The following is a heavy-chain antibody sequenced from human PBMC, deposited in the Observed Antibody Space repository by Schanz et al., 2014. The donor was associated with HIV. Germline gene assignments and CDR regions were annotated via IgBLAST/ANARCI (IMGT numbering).Heavy chain of an antibody. CDR1: GFDFSNYA. J-gene: IGHJ4*02. V-gene: IGHV3-23*01. CDR2: ISGVGGSK. D-gene: IGHD2-2*01. CDR3: ARSQKGTSCCSPLDF. Sequence: EVQLSESGGGSILSGGPLRLSCAASGFDFSNYAMTWVRQAPGKGLEWVSSISGVGGSKYYADSVKGRFTVSRDNSKNRVFLQMNSLSTEDAAVYHCARSQKGTSCCSPLDFWGQGTPVTV.